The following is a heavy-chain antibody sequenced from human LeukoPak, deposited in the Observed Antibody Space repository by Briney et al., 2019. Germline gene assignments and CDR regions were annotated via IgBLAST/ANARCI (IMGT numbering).Heavy chain of an antibody. D-gene: IGHD3-22*01. V-gene: IGHV3-53*01. CDR1: GFTVSSNY. CDR2: IYSGGST. CDR3: ARAYPYYYDSSGYFDY. Sequence: GGSLRLSCAASGFTVSSNYMSWARQAPGKGLEWVSVIYSGGSTYYADSVKGRFTISRDNSKNTLYLQMNSLRAEDTAVYYCARAYPYYYDSSGYFDYWGQGTLVTVSS. J-gene: IGHJ4*02.